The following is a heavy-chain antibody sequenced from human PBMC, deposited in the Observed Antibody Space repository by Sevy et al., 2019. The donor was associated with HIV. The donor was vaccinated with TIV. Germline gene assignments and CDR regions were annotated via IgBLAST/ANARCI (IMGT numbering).Heavy chain of an antibody. D-gene: IGHD6-13*01. J-gene: IGHJ4*02. CDR1: GGSTSSYY. CDR3: ARERQLVLDY. CDR2: IYYSGST. Sequence: SELSLTCTVSGGSTSSYYWSWIRQPPGKGLEWIGYIYYSGSTNYNPSLKSRVTISVDTSKNQFSLKLSSVTAADTAVYYCARERQLVLDYWGQGTLVTVS. V-gene: IGHV4-59*01.